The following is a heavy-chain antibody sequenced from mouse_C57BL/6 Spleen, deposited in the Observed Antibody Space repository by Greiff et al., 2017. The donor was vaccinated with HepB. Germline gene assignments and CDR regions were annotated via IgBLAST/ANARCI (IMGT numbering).Heavy chain of an antibody. V-gene: IGHV1-69*01. Sequence: QVQLQQPGAELVMPGASVKLSCKASGYTFTSYWMHWVKQRPGQGLEWIGEIDPSDSYTNYNQKFKGKSTLTVDKSSSTAYMQLSSLTSEDSAVYYCARWAPSLFAYWGQGTLVTVSA. J-gene: IGHJ3*01. CDR1: GYTFTSYW. CDR3: ARWAPSLFAY. CDR2: IDPSDSYT. D-gene: IGHD6-2*01.